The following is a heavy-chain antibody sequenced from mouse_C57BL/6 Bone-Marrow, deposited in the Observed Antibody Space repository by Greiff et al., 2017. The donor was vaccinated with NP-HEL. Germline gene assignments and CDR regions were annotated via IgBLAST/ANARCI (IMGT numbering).Heavy chain of an antibody. V-gene: IGHV1-26*01. D-gene: IGHD1-1*01. CDR3: ARWVTTVVAPSYWYFDV. CDR2: INPNNGGT. CDR1: GYTFTDYY. Sequence: VQLQQSGPELVKPGASVKISCKASGYTFTDYYMNWVKQSHGKSLEWIGDINPNNGGTSYNQKFKGKATLTVDKSSSTAYMELRSLTSEDSAVYYCARWVTTVVAPSYWYFDVWGTGTTVTVSS. J-gene: IGHJ1*03.